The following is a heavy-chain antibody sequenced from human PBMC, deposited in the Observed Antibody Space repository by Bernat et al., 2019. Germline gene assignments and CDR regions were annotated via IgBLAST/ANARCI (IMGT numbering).Heavy chain of an antibody. D-gene: IGHD2-15*01. V-gene: IGHV1-8*02. Sequence: QVQLVQSGAEVKKPGASVKVSCKASGYTFTGYYMHWVRQATGQGLEWMGWMNPNSGNTGYAQKFQGRVTMTRNTSISTAYMELSSLRSEDTAVYYCARARRNVVVVAATDGAAYYFDYWGQGTLVTVSS. CDR3: ARARRNVVVVAATDGAAYYFDY. CDR2: MNPNSGNT. CDR1: GYTFTGYY. J-gene: IGHJ4*02.